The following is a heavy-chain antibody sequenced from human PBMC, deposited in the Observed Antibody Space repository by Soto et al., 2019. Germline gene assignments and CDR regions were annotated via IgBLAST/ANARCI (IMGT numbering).Heavy chain of an antibody. Sequence: QVTLKESGPVLVKPTETLTLTCTVSGFSLSNARIGVSWIRQPPWNALEWLAHIFSNYEKSYSTSLKSRRTTSKDTSKSQVVLTMTNMDHVDTDTYYCARIQKEWLRGAAFASWGQGTMVTVSS. V-gene: IGHV2-26*01. J-gene: IGHJ3*02. CDR2: IFSNYEK. CDR3: ARIQKEWLRGAAFAS. CDR1: GFSLSNARIG. D-gene: IGHD5-12*01.